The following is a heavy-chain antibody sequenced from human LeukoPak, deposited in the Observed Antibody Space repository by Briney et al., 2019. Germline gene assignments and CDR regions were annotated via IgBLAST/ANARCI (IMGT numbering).Heavy chain of an antibody. CDR2: IYSGGST. J-gene: IGHJ3*02. V-gene: IGHV3-53*05. Sequence: GGSLRLSCAASGFTVSSNYMSWVRQAPGKGLEWFSVIYSGGSTYYADSVKGRFTISRDNSKNTLYLQMNSLRAEDTAVYYCAREISRTGAFDIWGQGTMVTVSS. D-gene: IGHD3-3*02. CDR3: AREISRTGAFDI. CDR1: GFTVSSNY.